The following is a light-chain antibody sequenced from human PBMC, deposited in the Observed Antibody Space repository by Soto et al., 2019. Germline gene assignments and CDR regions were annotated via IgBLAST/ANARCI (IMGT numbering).Light chain of an antibody. J-gene: IGKJ4*01. Sequence: EIVMTQSPATLSVSPGERATLSCRASQSVSSTLAWYQQKPGQAPRLLIYAASTRATGIPARFSGSGSGTEFTLTISSLQSEDCAVYYCQQYNNWPPLTFGGGTKVEIK. V-gene: IGKV3-15*01. CDR3: QQYNNWPPLT. CDR2: AAS. CDR1: QSVSST.